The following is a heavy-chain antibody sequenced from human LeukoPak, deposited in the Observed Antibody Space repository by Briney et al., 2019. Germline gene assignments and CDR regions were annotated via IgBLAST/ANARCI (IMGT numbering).Heavy chain of an antibody. CDR2: INPSGGST. Sequence: ASVKVSCKASGYTFTSYYMHWVRQAPGQGLEWMGMINPSGGSTSYAQKFQGRVTMTRDTSTSTVYVELSSLRSEDTAVYYCARDSDYGGNSYGMDVWGQGTTVTVSS. CDR1: GYTFTSYY. CDR3: ARDSDYGGNSYGMDV. D-gene: IGHD4-23*01. V-gene: IGHV1-46*01. J-gene: IGHJ6*02.